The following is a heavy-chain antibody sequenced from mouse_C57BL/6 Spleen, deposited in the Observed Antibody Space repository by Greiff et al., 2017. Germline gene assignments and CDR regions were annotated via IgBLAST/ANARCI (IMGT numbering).Heavy chain of an antibody. J-gene: IGHJ1*03. Sequence: EVKLVESEGGLVQPGSSMKLSCTASGFTFSDYYMAWVRQVPEKGLEWVANINYDGSSTYYLDSLKSRFIISRDNAKNILYLQMSSLKSEDTATYYCAREGGYSHWYFDVWGTGTTVTVSS. CDR1: GFTFSDYY. CDR3: AREGGYSHWYFDV. CDR2: INYDGSST. V-gene: IGHV5-16*01. D-gene: IGHD2-12*01.